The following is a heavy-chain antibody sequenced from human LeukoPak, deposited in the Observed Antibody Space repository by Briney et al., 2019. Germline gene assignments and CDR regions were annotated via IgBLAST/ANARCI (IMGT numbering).Heavy chain of an antibody. CDR1: GGSISRGDYY. CDR3: ARDHGIVGATGY. V-gene: IGHV4-30-4*08. CDR2: IYYSGST. Sequence: SETLSLTCTVSGGSISRGDYYWSWIRQPPGKGLEWIGYIYYSGSTYYNPSLKSRVTISVDTSKNQFSLKLSSVTAADTAVYYCARDHGIVGATGYWGQGTLVTVS. D-gene: IGHD1-26*01. J-gene: IGHJ4*02.